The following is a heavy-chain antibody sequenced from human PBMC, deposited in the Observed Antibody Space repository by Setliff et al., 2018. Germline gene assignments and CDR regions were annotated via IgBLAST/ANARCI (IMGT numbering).Heavy chain of an antibody. CDR3: ARERQVGSTTSFDY. CDR2: INPKTGDT. V-gene: IGHV1-2*02. J-gene: IGHJ4*02. Sequence: ASVKVSCKASGYPFIGYFMHWVRQAPGQGLEWMGWINPKTGDTLYAPKFQGRVTMTRDRSSNTAYMDLSRLTSDDTAVYYCARERQVGSTTSFDYWGQGTLVTVSS. D-gene: IGHD1-26*01. CDR1: GYPFIGYF.